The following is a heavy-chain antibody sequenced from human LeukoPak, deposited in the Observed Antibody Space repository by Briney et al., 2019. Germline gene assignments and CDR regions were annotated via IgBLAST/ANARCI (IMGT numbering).Heavy chain of an antibody. CDR2: IRYDGSNK. J-gene: IGHJ4*02. D-gene: IGHD3-10*01. CDR1: GFTFSSYG. Sequence: GGSLRLSCAASGFTFSSYGMHWVRQAPGKGLEWVAFIRYDGSNKYYADSVKGRFTISRVNSKNTLYLQMNSLRAEDTAVYYCAKGRPMVRGVNSGYYFDYWGQGTLVTVSS. V-gene: IGHV3-30*02. CDR3: AKGRPMVRGVNSGYYFDY.